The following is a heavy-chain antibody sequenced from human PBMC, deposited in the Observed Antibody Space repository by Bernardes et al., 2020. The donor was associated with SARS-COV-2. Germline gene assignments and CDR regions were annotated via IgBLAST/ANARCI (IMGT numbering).Heavy chain of an antibody. CDR3: ARGGESITIFGVVIKENFDY. Sequence: VQVTRKASGYTFPNYGISWVRQAPGQELEWMGWISAYNGNTTYAQKLQGRVTMTTDTSTSTAYMELRSLRSDDTAVYYCARGGESITIFGVVIKENFDYWGQGTLVTVSS. D-gene: IGHD3-3*01. CDR2: ISAYNGNT. V-gene: IGHV1-18*01. CDR1: GYTFPNYG. J-gene: IGHJ4*02.